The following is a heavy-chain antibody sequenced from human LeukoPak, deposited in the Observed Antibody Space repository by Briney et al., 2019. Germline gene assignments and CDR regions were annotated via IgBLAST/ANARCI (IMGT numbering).Heavy chain of an antibody. D-gene: IGHD5-12*01. Sequence: GGSLRLSCAASGFTFNSYGMHWVRQAPGKGLEWVAVISYDGSNKYYADSVKGRFTISRDNSKNTLYLQMNSLRAEDTAVYYCAKEAYSGYDPEIHFDYWGRGTLVTVSS. V-gene: IGHV3-30*18. CDR2: ISYDGSNK. CDR1: GFTFNSYG. J-gene: IGHJ4*02. CDR3: AKEAYSGYDPEIHFDY.